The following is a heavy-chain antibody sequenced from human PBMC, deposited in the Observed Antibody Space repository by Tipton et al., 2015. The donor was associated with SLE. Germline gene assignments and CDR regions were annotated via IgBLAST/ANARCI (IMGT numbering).Heavy chain of an antibody. CDR2: ISWNSGSI. D-gene: IGHD6-19*01. CDR1: GVNFDNYA. Sequence: SLRLSCAASGVNFDNYAMHWVRQVPGKGLEWVSGISWNSGSIGYADSVKGRFTISRDNAKNSLYLQMNSLRAEDTAIYYCATFQWRAYFLEHWGQGTLAIVSS. J-gene: IGHJ4*02. V-gene: IGHV3-9*01. CDR3: ATFQWRAYFLEH.